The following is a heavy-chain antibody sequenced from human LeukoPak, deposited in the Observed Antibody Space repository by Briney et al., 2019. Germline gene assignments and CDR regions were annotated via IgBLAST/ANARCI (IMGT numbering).Heavy chain of an antibody. CDR3: ARGNELLWFGELLCQNWFDP. J-gene: IGHJ5*02. CDR2: IYHSGIT. V-gene: IGHV4-30-2*01. Sequence: PSETLSLTCAVSGGSISSGGYSWSWIRQPPGKGLEWIGYIYHSGITYYNPSLKSRVTISVDRSKNHFSLKLSSVTAADPAVYYCARGNELLWFGELLCQNWFDPWGQGTLVIVSS. D-gene: IGHD3-10*01. CDR1: GGSISSGGYS.